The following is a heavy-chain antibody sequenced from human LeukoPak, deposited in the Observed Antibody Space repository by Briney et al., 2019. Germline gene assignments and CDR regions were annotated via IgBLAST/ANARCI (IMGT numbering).Heavy chain of an antibody. CDR3: ARVGGYGDYGFDYYYGMDV. CDR1: GFSFDDYA. Sequence: GGSLRLSCAASGFSFDDYAMHWVRQAPGKGLEWVSVIYSGGSTYYADSEKGRFTISRHNSKNTLYLQMNSLRAEDTAVYYCARVGGYGDYGFDYYYGMDVWGQGTTVTVSS. D-gene: IGHD4-17*01. V-gene: IGHV3-53*04. CDR2: IYSGGST. J-gene: IGHJ6*02.